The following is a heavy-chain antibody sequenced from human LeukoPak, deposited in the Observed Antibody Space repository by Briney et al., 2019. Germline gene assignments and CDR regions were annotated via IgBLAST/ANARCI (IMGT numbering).Heavy chain of an antibody. CDR3: AKMTGGYSHGYIDY. J-gene: IGHJ4*02. CDR2: TSTGGGST. V-gene: IGHV3-23*01. CDR1: GFTFTSYG. D-gene: IGHD5-18*01. Sequence: GGSLRLSCAASGFTFTSYGMSWVRQAPGKGLEGVSVTSTGGGSTYYADSVKGRFTISRDNSKNTLYLQMNSLRAEDTAVYYCAKMTGGYSHGYIDYWGQGTLVTVSS.